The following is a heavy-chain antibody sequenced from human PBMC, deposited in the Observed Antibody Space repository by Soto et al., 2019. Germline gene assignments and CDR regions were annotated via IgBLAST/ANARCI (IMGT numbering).Heavy chain of an antibody. CDR1: GGSVSSTSAA. J-gene: IGHJ6*02. CDR2: TFYRSKWYY. V-gene: IGHV6-1*01. D-gene: IGHD1-26*01. Sequence: PSQTLSLTCAISGGSVSSTSAAWNWIRQSPSRGLEWLGRTFYRSKWYYDYAVSVKSRITINPDTSKNQFSLQLNSVTPEDTAVYYCSRRLKLGADYYGMDVWGQGTTVTVSS. CDR3: SRRLKLGADYYGMDV.